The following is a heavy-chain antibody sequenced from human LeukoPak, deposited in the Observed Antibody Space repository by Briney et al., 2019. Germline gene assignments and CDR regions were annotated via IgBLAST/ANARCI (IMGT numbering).Heavy chain of an antibody. V-gene: IGHV4-38-2*01. CDR1: GYSISRGYY. D-gene: IGHD3-10*01. J-gene: IGHJ4*02. CDR2: IYHTGNT. Sequence: PSETLSLTCGVSGYSISRGYYWGWIRQPPGKGLEWIGSIYHTGNTYYNPSLKRRGTISVDTSKNQFSLKVRSVTAADTAVYYCAGWFGELLSLFAYWGQGTLVAVSS. CDR3: AGWFGELLSLFAY.